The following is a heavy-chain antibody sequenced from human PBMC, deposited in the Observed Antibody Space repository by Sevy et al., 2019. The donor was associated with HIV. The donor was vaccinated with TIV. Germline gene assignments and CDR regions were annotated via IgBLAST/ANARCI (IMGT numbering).Heavy chain of an antibody. CDR1: GYTFASEG. V-gene: IGHV1-18*01. D-gene: IGHD2-2*01. J-gene: IGHJ5*02. CDR2: IGAYNGNA. CDR3: ARQIAHQRNWFDP. Sequence: ASVKVSCKASGYTFASEGISWVRQAPGQGLEWMGWIGAYNGNANSAQKLQGRVTMTTDTSTSTAYMELSSLRSDDTAVYYCARQIAHQRNWFDPWGQGTLVTVSS.